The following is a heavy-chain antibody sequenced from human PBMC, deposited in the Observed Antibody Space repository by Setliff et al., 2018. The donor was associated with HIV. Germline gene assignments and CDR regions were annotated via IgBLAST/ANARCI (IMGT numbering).Heavy chain of an antibody. CDR3: ARLDCSSSSGFVDY. V-gene: IGHV4-4*09. Sequence: PSETLSLTCTVSGVSISNYYWNWIRQPPGKGLEWIGYIFTSGDTNYNPSLRSRVTLSVDTSKNQVSLKLGSVTAADTAVYYCARLDCSSSSGFVDYWGQGTLVTVSS. CDR1: GVSISNYY. CDR2: IFTSGDT. D-gene: IGHD2-2*01. J-gene: IGHJ4*02.